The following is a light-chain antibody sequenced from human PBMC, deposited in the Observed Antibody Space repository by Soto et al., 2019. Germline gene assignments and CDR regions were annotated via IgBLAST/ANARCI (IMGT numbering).Light chain of an antibody. J-gene: IGLJ3*02. CDR2: EVR. CDR3: TSYTTTSTLV. CDR1: NRDVGSYNL. V-gene: IGLV2-14*01. Sequence: QSALTQPASVSGSHGQSITIACTGTNRDVGSYNLVSWYQQRPGEAPKLIISEVRNRPSGISYRFTGSQSGNTASLTISGLQAEDEADYYCTSYTTTSTLVFGGGTKLTVL.